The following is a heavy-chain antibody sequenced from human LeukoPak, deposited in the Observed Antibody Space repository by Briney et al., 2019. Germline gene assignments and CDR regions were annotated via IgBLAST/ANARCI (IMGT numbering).Heavy chain of an antibody. Sequence: SETLSLTCGVSGESFSGYYWSWLRQPPGKGLEWIGEINQSGDTNYNPSFETRVTMSVDASKKQFSLKVKSVTAADGAVYYCARSLSPYYDVTSAYWVWGYWGQGTLVIVSS. CDR1: GESFSGYY. D-gene: IGHD3-3*01. CDR2: INQSGDT. CDR3: ARSLSPYYDVTSAYWVWGY. J-gene: IGHJ4*02. V-gene: IGHV4-34*01.